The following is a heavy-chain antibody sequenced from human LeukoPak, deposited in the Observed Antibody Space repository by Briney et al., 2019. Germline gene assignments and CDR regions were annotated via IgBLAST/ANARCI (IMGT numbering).Heavy chain of an antibody. CDR2: INHSGST. J-gene: IGHJ5*02. Sequence: SETLSLTCAVYGGSFSGYYWSWIRQPPGKGLEWIGEINHSGSTNYNPSLKGRVTISVDTSKNQFSLKLSSVTAADTAVYYCARGDPQNIVVVVAATSSSWFDPWGQGTLVTVSS. CDR3: ARGDPQNIVVVVAATSSSWFDP. D-gene: IGHD2-15*01. CDR1: GGSFSGYY. V-gene: IGHV4-34*01.